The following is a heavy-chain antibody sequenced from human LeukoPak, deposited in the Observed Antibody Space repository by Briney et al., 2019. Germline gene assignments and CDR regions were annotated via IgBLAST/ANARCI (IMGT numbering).Heavy chain of an antibody. Sequence: PGGSLRLSCAASGFTFSSYWMHWVRQAPGKGLVWVSRINSDGSSTSYADSVKGRFTISRDNAKNTLYLQMNSLRAEDTAVYYRAPPGEVTTHAFDICGQGTMVTVSS. V-gene: IGHV3-74*01. D-gene: IGHD3-22*01. CDR2: INSDGSST. CDR1: GFTFSSYW. CDR3: APPGEVTTHAFDI. J-gene: IGHJ3*02.